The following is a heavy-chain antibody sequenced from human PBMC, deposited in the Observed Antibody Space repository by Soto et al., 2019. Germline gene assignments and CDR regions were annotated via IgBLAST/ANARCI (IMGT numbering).Heavy chain of an antibody. J-gene: IGHJ4*02. V-gene: IGHV1-8*01. CDR2: MNPNSGNT. CDR1: GYTFTSYD. D-gene: IGHD3-3*01. CDR3: ARGNVLRFLEWLSNSYYFDY. Sequence: ASVKVSCKASGYTFTSYDINWVRQATGQGLEWMGWMNPNSGNTGYVQKFQGRVTMTRNTSISTAYMELSSLRSEDTAVYYCARGNVLRFLEWLSNSYYFDYWGQGTLVTVSS.